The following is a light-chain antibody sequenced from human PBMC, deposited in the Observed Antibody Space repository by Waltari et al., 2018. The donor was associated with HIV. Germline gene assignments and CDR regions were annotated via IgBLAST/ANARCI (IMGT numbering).Light chain of an antibody. CDR3: QQYFNYPFT. J-gene: IGKJ3*01. V-gene: IGKV1-8*01. CDR1: QAIDSS. CDR2: GVS. Sequence: AIRMTQSPSSISASKGDKVAITCRASQAIDSSLAWYQQKPGGAPKLLIYGVSTLESGVASRFSGSGFGTQFTLTIGCLQPEDSATYYCQQYFNYPFTFGPGTKV.